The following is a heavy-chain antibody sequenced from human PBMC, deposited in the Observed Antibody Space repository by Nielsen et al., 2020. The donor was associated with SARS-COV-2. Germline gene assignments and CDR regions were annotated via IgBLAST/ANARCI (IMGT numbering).Heavy chain of an antibody. CDR3: ASIDYGSGSYGGMDV. Sequence: GESLKISCAASGFTFSSYSMNWVRQAPGKGLEWVSSISSSSSYIYYADSVKGRFTISRDNAKNSLYLQMNSLRAEDTALYHCASIDYGSGSYGGMDVWGQGTTVTVSS. CDR1: GFTFSSYS. V-gene: IGHV3-21*04. J-gene: IGHJ6*02. CDR2: ISSSSSYI. D-gene: IGHD3-10*01.